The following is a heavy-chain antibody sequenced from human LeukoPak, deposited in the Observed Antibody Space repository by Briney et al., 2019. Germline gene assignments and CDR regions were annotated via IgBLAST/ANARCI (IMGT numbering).Heavy chain of an antibody. CDR1: GYTLTSYG. V-gene: IGHV1-18*01. J-gene: IGHJ4*02. CDR3: ARDGAAAAGTRLLGDY. CDR2: ISAYNGNT. Sequence: ASVKVSCKASGYTLTSYGISWVRQAPGQGLEWMGWISAYNGNTNYAQKLQGRVTMTTDTSTSTAYMELRGLRSDDTAVYYCARDGAAAAGTRLLGDYWGQGTLVTVSS. D-gene: IGHD6-13*01.